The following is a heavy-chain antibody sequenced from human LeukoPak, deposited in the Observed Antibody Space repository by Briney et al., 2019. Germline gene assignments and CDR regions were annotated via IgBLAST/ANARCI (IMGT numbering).Heavy chain of an antibody. CDR1: GYTFTSYG. V-gene: IGHV1-18*04. D-gene: IGHD6-19*01. CDR3: ARELIAVAGTSYDY. J-gene: IGHJ4*02. Sequence: ASVKVSCKASGYTFTSYGISWVRQAPGQGLEWMGWISAYNGNTNYAQKLQGRVTMTTDTSTSTAYMELRSLRSVDTAVYYCARELIAVAGTSYDYWGQGTLVTVSS. CDR2: ISAYNGNT.